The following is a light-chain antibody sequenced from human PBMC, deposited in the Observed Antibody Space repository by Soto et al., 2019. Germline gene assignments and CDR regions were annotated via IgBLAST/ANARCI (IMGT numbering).Light chain of an antibody. V-gene: IGKV3-15*01. CDR3: QQYKNWPPIT. CDR2: EAS. CDR1: QSVARK. J-gene: IGKJ5*01. Sequence: EIVLIQSPTTLSVSPVERATLSWSASQSVARKLAWYQQKPGQAPRPLIHEASIRATGIPARFSGSGSGTEFTLTISSLQSEDFAVYYCQQYKNWPPITFGQGTRLEI.